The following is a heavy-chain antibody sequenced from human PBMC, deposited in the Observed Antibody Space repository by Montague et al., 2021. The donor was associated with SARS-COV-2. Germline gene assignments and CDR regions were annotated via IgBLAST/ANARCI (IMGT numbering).Heavy chain of an antibody. CDR3: ARSRSGSYLDAFDI. CDR2: ISYDGSNK. V-gene: IGHV3-30-3*01. CDR1: GFTFSSYA. Sequence: SLRLSFSASGFTFSSYAMHWVRQAPGKGLEWVAVISYDGSNKYYADSVKGRFTISRDNSKNTLYLQMNSLRAEDTAMYYCARSRSGSYLDAFDIWGQGTMVTVSS. J-gene: IGHJ3*02. D-gene: IGHD1-26*01.